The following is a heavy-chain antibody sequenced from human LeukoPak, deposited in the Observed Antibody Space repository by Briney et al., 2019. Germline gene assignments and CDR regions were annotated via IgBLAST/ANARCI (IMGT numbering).Heavy chain of an antibody. J-gene: IGHJ6*03. V-gene: IGHV3-20*04. D-gene: IGHD1-26*01. CDR3: ARGGPPYYYYMDV. CDR2: INWNGGST. CDR1: GFTFDDYG. Sequence: PGGSLRLSCAASGFTFDDYGMSWVRQAPGKGLEWVSGINWNGGSTGYADSVKGRFTISRDNAKTSLYLQMNSLRAEDTALYYCARGGPPYYYYMDVWGKGTTVTVSS.